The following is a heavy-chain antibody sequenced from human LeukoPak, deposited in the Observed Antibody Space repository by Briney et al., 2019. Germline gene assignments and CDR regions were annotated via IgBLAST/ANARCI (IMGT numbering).Heavy chain of an antibody. V-gene: IGHV4-34*01. CDR3: ARHGGSSSRDPHGMDV. J-gene: IGHJ6*02. D-gene: IGHD6-6*01. Sequence: SETLSLTCAVYGGSFNGYYWSWIRQPPGKGLEWIGSIYYSGSTYYNPSLKSRVTISVDTSKNQFSLKLSSVTAADTAVYYCARHGGSSSRDPHGMDVWGQGTTVTVSS. CDR2: IYYSGST. CDR1: GGSFNGYY.